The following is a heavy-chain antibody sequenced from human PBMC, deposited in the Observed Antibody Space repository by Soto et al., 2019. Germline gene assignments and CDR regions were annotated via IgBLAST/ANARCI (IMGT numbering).Heavy chain of an antibody. CDR3: ARDSDGWSKGAFDI. CDR2: ISAYNGNT. V-gene: IGHV1-18*01. D-gene: IGHD3-10*01. CDR1: GYTFTSYG. J-gene: IGHJ3*02. Sequence: ASVKVSCKASGYTFTSYGISCVRQAPGQGLEWMGWISAYNGNTNYAQKLQGRVTMTTDTSTSTAYMELRSLRSDDTAVYYCARDSDGWSKGAFDIWGQGTMVTVSS.